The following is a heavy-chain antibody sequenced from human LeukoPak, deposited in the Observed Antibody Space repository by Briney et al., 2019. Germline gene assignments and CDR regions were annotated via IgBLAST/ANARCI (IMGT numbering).Heavy chain of an antibody. D-gene: IGHD3-10*01. Sequence: PGGSLRLSCAASGFTFSSYWMSWVRQAPGKGLEWVSAISGSGGSTYYADSVKGRFTISRDNSKNTLYLQMNSLRAEDTAVYYCAKVPRLLWFGDPLMDVWGQGTTVTVSS. CDR3: AKVPRLLWFGDPLMDV. V-gene: IGHV3-23*01. CDR2: ISGSGGST. J-gene: IGHJ6*02. CDR1: GFTFSSYW.